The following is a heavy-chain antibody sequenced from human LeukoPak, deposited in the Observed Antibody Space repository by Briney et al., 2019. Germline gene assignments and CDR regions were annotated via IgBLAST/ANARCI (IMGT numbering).Heavy chain of an antibody. CDR1: GGSISSSTYHY. Sequence: SETLSLTCSVSGGSISSSTYHYWSWIRQSPGKGLEWIGSIYYSGTTYYNPSLQSRVTMSVDTSKNQFSLKMRSVSPADTAVYYCARQLWFGEYHFDHWGQGTLVTVPS. J-gene: IGHJ4*02. V-gene: IGHV4-39*01. D-gene: IGHD3-10*01. CDR2: IYYSGTT. CDR3: ARQLWFGEYHFDH.